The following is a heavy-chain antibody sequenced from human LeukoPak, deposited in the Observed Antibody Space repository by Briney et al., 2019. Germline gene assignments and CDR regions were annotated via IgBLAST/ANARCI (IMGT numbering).Heavy chain of an antibody. D-gene: IGHD5-18*01. J-gene: IGHJ4*02. CDR1: GGSISSHY. CDR2: IYCSGST. CDR3: ARLFDTASCY. Sequence: MASETLSLTCTVSGGSISSHYWSWIRQPPGKGLEWFGYIYCSGSTYFNPSLKRRVTMSVYTSKNQYSRRLGSVTAGDTAVYYCARLFDTASCYWGQGTLVTVSS. V-gene: IGHV4-59*08.